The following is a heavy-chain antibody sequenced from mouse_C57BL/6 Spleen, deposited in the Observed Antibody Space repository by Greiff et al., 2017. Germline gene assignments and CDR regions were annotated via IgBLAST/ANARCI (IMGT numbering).Heavy chain of an antibody. Sequence: EVQLQQSGPELVKPGASVKISCKASGYSFTGYYMNWVKQSPEKSLEWIGEINPSTGGTTYNQKFKAKATLTVDKSSSTAYLQLKSLTSEDSAVYYCARQGGLDYWGQGTTLTVSS. D-gene: IGHD1-1*02. CDR1: GYSFTGYY. CDR3: ARQGGLDY. J-gene: IGHJ2*01. V-gene: IGHV1-42*01. CDR2: INPSTGGT.